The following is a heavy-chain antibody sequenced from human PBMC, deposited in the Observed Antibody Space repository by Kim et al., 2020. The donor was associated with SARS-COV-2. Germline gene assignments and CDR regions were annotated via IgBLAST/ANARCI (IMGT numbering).Heavy chain of an antibody. Sequence: ASVKVSCKASGYNFTTYAINWVRQAPGQGFEWIGWINTNTGNPTYAQAFTGRFVFSLDTSASTAYLQISRLKADDTAIYYCVTGRWGQGTLVTVSS. V-gene: IGHV7-4-1*02. CDR3: VTGR. CDR1: GYNFTTYA. J-gene: IGHJ4*02. CDR2: INTNTGNP.